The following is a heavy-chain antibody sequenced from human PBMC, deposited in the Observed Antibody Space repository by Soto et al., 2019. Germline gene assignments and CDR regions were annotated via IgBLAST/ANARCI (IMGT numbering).Heavy chain of an antibody. J-gene: IGHJ2*01. CDR3: EHRRRVVMTDTTHWYFDF. V-gene: IGHV2-5*01. CDR1: GFSLSTSGVA. Sequence: QITLKESGPTLVKPTQTLTLTCTFSGFSLSTSGVAVGWIRQPPGKALEWLALIYGNDDKRYSPSLKTRLTRTKDTSKHQVVLTMTNMDSVDTATYYCEHRRRVVMTDTTHWYFDFWGRGTLVTVSS. D-gene: IGHD3-22*01. CDR2: IYGNDDK.